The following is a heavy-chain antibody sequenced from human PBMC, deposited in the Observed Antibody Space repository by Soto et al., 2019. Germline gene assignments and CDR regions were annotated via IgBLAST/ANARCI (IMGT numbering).Heavy chain of an antibody. CDR1: GYSFTSYW. CDR3: ARLSWLGYCSGGSCYYFDY. Sequence: PGESLKISCKGSGYSFTSYWIGWVRQMPGKGLEWMGIIYPGDSDTRYSPSFQGQVTISADKSISTAYLQWSSLKASDTAMYYCARLSWLGYCSGGSCYYFDYWGQGTLVTVSS. D-gene: IGHD2-15*01. J-gene: IGHJ4*02. CDR2: IYPGDSDT. V-gene: IGHV5-51*01.